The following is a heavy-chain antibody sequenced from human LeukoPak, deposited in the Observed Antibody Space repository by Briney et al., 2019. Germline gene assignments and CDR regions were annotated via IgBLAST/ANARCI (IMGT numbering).Heavy chain of an antibody. CDR1: GFTFTDYY. CDR3: ARARSVVPAALPDYYYYYMDV. Sequence: PGGSLRLSCAASGFTFTDYYMSWSRQAPGKGREWVSYISSTGSTIYYANSVKGRFTISRDNAKNSLYLQMNSLRAEDTAVYYCARARSVVPAALPDYYYYYMDVWGKGTTVTVS. D-gene: IGHD2-2*01. CDR2: ISSTGSTI. V-gene: IGHV3-11*04. J-gene: IGHJ6*03.